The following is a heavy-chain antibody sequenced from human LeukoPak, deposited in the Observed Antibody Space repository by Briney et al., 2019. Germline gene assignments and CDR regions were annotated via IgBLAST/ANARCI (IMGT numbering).Heavy chain of an antibody. Sequence: GGSLRLSCVASGFTFSSYSMNWVRQAPGKVLEWVSYITSTSSTIFYADSVKGRFTISRDNAKNSLSLQMNSLIAEDTAVYYCARDLREVVRDVWGQGTLVTVSS. V-gene: IGHV3-48*01. CDR1: GFTFSSYS. CDR3: ARDLREVVRDV. CDR2: ITSTSSTI. J-gene: IGHJ4*02. D-gene: IGHD2-15*01.